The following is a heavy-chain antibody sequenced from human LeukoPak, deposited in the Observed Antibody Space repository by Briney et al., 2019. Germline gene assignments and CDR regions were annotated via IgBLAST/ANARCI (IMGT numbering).Heavy chain of an antibody. D-gene: IGHD5-24*01. CDR3: ARDWRLQNFDY. J-gene: IGHJ4*02. CDR1: GFTFSTFA. CDR2: IGGSGGDT. Sequence: PGGSLRLSCAASGFTFSTFAMNWVRQAPGKGLEWVSVIGGSGGDTDYADSVKGRFTISRDNSKNTLYLQMNSLRAEDTAVYYCARDWRLQNFDYWGQGTLVTVSS. V-gene: IGHV3-23*01.